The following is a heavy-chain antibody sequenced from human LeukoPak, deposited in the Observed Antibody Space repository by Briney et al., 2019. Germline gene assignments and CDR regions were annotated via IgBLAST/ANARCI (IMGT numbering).Heavy chain of an antibody. V-gene: IGHV3-30-3*01. CDR1: GFTFSRYA. D-gene: IGHD6-19*01. CDR2: ISDNGSNK. CDR3: AITSMSVAGTLDH. J-gene: IGHJ4*02. Sequence: TGGSLRLSCAASGFTFSRYAMNWVRQAPGKGLEWVAVISDNGSNKYYADSVKGRFTISRDNSKNTLYLQMNSLRAEDTAVYYCAITSMSVAGTLDHWGQGTLVTVSS.